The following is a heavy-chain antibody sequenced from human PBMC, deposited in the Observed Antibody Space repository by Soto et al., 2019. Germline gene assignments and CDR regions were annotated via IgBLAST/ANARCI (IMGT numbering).Heavy chain of an antibody. CDR1: GFTFSSCA. CDR3: AKRRGPGGHFDY. J-gene: IGHJ4*02. CDR2: VSIGGST. Sequence: DVQLLESGGGLVQPEGSLRLSCAASGFTFSSCAMGWVRQGPGKGLEWVAVVSIGGSTHYADSVRGRFTISRDNSKNTLSLQMNSLTAEDTAVYFSAKRRGPGGHFDYWGQGALVTVSS. V-gene: IGHV3-23*01. D-gene: IGHD1-26*01.